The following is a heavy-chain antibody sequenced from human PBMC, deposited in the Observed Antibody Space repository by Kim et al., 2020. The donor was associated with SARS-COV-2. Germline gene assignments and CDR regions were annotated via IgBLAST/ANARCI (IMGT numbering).Heavy chain of an antibody. CDR2: IKQDGSEK. V-gene: IGHV3-7*03. D-gene: IGHD2-21*01. CDR3: ARRVIDGGAGYYFDY. CDR1: GFTFSSYW. J-gene: IGHJ4*02. Sequence: GGSLRLSCAASGFTFSSYWMSWVRQAPGKGLEWVANIKQDGSEKYYVDSVKGRFTISRDNAKNSLYLQMNSLRAEDTAVYYCARRVIDGGAGYYFDYWGQGTLVTVSS.